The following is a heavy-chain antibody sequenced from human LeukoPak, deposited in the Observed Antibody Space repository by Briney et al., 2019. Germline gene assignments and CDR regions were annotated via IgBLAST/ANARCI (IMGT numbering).Heavy chain of an antibody. J-gene: IGHJ4*02. CDR3: AREEYVAYFDY. CDR2: ISSSGSTV. D-gene: IGHD6-6*01. V-gene: IGHV3-11*01. CDR1: GFTSSSYA. Sequence: GGSLRLSCAASGFTSSSYAISWIRQAPGKGLEWVSYISSSGSTVYYVDSVKGRFTISRDNAKNSLYLQMNSLRAEDTAVYYCAREEYVAYFDYWGQGTLVTVSS.